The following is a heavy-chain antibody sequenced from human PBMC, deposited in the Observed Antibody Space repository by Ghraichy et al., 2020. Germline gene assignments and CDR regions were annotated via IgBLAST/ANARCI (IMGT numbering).Heavy chain of an antibody. CDR2: IYYSGST. CDR1: GGSISSSSYY. Sequence: SETLSLTCTVSGGSISSSSYYWGWIRQPPGKGLEWIGSIYYSGSTYYNPSLKSRVTISVDTSKNQFSLKLSSVTAADTAVYYCATTTPYYDILTGYYPHWFDPWGQGTLVTVSS. V-gene: IGHV4-39*01. J-gene: IGHJ5*02. D-gene: IGHD3-9*01. CDR3: ATTTPYYDILTGYYPHWFDP.